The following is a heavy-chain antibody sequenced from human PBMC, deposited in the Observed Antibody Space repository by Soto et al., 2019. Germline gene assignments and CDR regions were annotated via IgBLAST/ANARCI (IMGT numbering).Heavy chain of an antibody. J-gene: IGHJ4*02. D-gene: IGHD2-8*01. V-gene: IGHV4-31*03. Sequence: SETLSLTCTVSGGSISSGGDYWSWIRQHPGKGLEWIGYIYYSGSTYYNPSLKSRVTISVDTSKNQFSLKLSSVTAADTAVYYCARGTYCTNGVCVLDYWGQGTLVTVSS. CDR1: GGSISSGGDY. CDR2: IYYSGST. CDR3: ARGTYCTNGVCVLDY.